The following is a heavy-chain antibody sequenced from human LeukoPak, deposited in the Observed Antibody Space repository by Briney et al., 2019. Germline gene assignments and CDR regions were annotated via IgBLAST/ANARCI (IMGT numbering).Heavy chain of an antibody. Sequence: SETLSLTCTVSGASMGLYYWSWIRQPPGEGREWIAYIFYSGSNKYHRSLRSRAPISLTPPNNQFSLKLSSLTAAGPAVYFCARASDYGDYLFLDSWGEGTLVTDSS. CDR1: GASMGLYY. J-gene: IGHJ4*02. V-gene: IGHV4-59*01. CDR3: ARASDYGDYLFLDS. D-gene: IGHD4-17*01. CDR2: IFYSGSN.